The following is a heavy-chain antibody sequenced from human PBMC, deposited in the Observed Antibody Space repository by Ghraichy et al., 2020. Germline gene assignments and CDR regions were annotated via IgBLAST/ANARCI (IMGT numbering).Heavy chain of an antibody. CDR2: IYPGDSDT. CDR1: GYSFTSYW. Sequence: GESLNISCKGSGYSFTSYWIGWVRQMPGKGLEWMGIIYPGDSDTRYSPSFQGQVTISADKSISTAYLQWSSLKASDTAMYYCARQRVGVVAATIFDYWGQGTLVTVSS. J-gene: IGHJ4*02. D-gene: IGHD2-15*01. V-gene: IGHV5-51*01. CDR3: ARQRVGVVAATIFDY.